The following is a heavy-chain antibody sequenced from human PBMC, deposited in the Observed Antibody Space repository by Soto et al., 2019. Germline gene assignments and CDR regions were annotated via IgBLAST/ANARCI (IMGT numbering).Heavy chain of an antibody. CDR1: GGTFSSYA. D-gene: IGHD3-22*01. CDR2: IIPIFGTA. J-gene: IGHJ6*02. Sequence: SVKVSCKASGGTFSSYAISWVRQAPGQGLDWMGGIIPIFGTANYAQKFQGRVTITADESTSTAYMELSSLRSEDTAVYYCARVPYYYDSSGYYWNGMDVWGQGTTVTVSS. CDR3: ARVPYYYDSSGYYWNGMDV. V-gene: IGHV1-69*13.